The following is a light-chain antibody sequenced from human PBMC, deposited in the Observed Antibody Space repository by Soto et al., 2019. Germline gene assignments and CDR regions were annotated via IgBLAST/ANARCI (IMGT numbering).Light chain of an antibody. CDR3: CSYAGTYTRV. V-gene: IGLV2-11*01. Sequence: QSALTQPRSVSGSPGQSVTMSCTRTSSDVANYKYVSWYQQHPGKAPKLMIYDVNKRPSGVPYRFSGSKSGNTASLTISGLQAEGEADYYCCSYAGTYTRVFGTGTKV. J-gene: IGLJ1*01. CDR1: SSDVANYKY. CDR2: DVN.